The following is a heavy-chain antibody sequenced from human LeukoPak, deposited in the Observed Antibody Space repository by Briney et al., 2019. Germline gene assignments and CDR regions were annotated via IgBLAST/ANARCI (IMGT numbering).Heavy chain of an antibody. V-gene: IGHV3-23*01. J-gene: IGHJ4*02. Sequence: PGGSLRLSCAASGFSFNNYAMSWVRQAPGKGLEWVSAISGSGGSTYYADSVKGRFTISRDNSKNTLYLQMNSLRAEDTAVYYCAKSYDILTGPNDYWGQGTLVTVSS. CDR3: AKSYDILTGPNDY. CDR1: GFSFNNYA. D-gene: IGHD3-9*01. CDR2: ISGSGGST.